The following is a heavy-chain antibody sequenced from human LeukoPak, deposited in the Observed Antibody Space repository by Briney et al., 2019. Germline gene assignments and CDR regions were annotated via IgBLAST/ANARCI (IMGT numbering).Heavy chain of an antibody. D-gene: IGHD6-19*01. CDR2: IIPIFGTA. Sequence: SVKVSCKASGGTFSSYAISWVRQAPGQGLEWMGGIIPIFGTANYAQKFQGRVTITTDEYTSTAYMELSSLRSEDTAVYYGARVGSSGWCLVDWGQGTLVTVCS. V-gene: IGHV1-69*05. J-gene: IGHJ4*02. CDR3: ARVGSSGWCLVD. CDR1: GGTFSSYA.